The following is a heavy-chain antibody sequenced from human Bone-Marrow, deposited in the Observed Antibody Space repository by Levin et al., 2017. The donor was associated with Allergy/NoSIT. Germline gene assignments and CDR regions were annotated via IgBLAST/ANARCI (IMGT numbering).Heavy chain of an antibody. CDR3: TRLYCSGGSCFFRY. CDR2: IRSKTNSFAT. D-gene: IGHD2-15*01. Sequence: QTGGSLRLSCAASGFTFSGSAIHWVRQAPGKGLEWVGRIRSKTNSFATAYAASVKGNFTISRDDSKNMAYLQMNSLKTEDTAVYYCTRLYCSGGSCFFRYWGQGTLVTVSS. V-gene: IGHV3-73*01. J-gene: IGHJ4*02. CDR1: GFTFSGSA.